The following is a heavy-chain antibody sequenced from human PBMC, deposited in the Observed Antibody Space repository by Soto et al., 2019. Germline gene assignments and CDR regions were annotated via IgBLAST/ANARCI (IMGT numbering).Heavy chain of an antibody. CDR2: ISGSGGST. Sequence: GGSLRLSCAASGFTFSSYAMSWVRQAPGKGLEWVSAISGSGGSTYYADSVKGRFTNSRDNSKNKLYLQMNSLRAEDTAVYYCAKDHGTMVRGVIIFWGQGTLVTVSS. CDR3: AKDHGTMVRGVIIF. CDR1: GFTFSSYA. V-gene: IGHV3-23*01. J-gene: IGHJ4*02. D-gene: IGHD3-10*01.